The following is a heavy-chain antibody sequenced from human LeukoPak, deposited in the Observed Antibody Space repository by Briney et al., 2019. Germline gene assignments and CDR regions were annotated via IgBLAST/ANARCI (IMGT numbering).Heavy chain of an antibody. V-gene: IGHV3-49*03. Sequence: GRSLRLSCTTSGFTFGDYAMSWFRQAPGRGLEWAGFIRSKTFGGSTEYAASVRGRFTISRDDSKSIAYLQMNSLKIEDTAVYYCARRQQLVGVDCWGQGTLVTVSS. CDR3: ARRQQLVGVDC. J-gene: IGHJ4*02. CDR1: GFTFGDYA. CDR2: IRSKTFGGST. D-gene: IGHD6-13*01.